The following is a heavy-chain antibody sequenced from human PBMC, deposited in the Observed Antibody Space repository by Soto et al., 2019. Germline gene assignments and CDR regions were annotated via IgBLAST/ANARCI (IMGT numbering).Heavy chain of an antibody. CDR3: ISVGPSCDX. D-gene: IGHD1-26*01. J-gene: IGHJ4*02. CDR2: ISSDGRST. V-gene: IGHV3-74*01. CDR1: GFTFSSSW. Sequence: GGSLRLSCAASGFTFSSSWMYWVRQGPGKGLVWVSRISSDGRSTSYADSVKGRFTISRDNDKNTLYLKMNSMRAEDTAVYYCISVGPSCDXWGQGTLVTVSX.